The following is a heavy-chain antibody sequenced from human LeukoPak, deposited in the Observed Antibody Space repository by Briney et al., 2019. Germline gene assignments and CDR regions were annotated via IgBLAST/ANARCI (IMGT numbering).Heavy chain of an antibody. CDR1: GFTFSSYG. J-gene: IGHJ4*02. D-gene: IGHD2-2*01. Sequence: PGRSLRLSCAASGFTFSSYGMHWVRQPPGKGLEELAVIWYDGSIPYYADSVKGRFTISRDNSKNTLYLQMSSLRAEDTAVYYCAREGMSCSSTTCFFDYWGQGTLVTVSS. CDR2: IWYDGSIP. V-gene: IGHV3-33*01. CDR3: AREGMSCSSTTCFFDY.